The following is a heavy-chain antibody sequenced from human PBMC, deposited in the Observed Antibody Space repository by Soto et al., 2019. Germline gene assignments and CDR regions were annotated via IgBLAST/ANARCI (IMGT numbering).Heavy chain of an antibody. CDR3: LKGRRANGDGQNWFDP. V-gene: IGHV3-23*01. CDR1: GFIFRSFA. CDR2: ISGEDGVNDGVT. D-gene: IGHD2-8*01. J-gene: IGHJ5*02. Sequence: PGGSLRLSCEGSGFIFRSFAMSWVRQSPGLDLEWISTISGEDGVNDGVTLYADSVRGRFIASRDNSKRTVFLQMSSLTVDDRATYYWLKGRRANGDGQNWFDPWGQGTRVTVSS.